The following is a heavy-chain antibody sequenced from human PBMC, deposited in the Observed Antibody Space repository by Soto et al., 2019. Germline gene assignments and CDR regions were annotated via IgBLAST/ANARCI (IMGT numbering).Heavy chain of an antibody. J-gene: IGHJ4*02. D-gene: IGHD5-18*01. CDR2: IIPMFGTA. V-gene: IGHV1-69*12. CDR1: GGTFSTYA. CDR3: ASGIQLWLRRINNGYSG. Sequence: QVQLVQSGAEVKKPESSVKVSCKAPGGTFSTYAISWVRQAPGQGLEWMGGIIPMFGTANYALRFQDRVTITADESTNTVDMELSRLRSEDTAVYFCASGIQLWLRRINNGYSGWGQGTLVTVSS.